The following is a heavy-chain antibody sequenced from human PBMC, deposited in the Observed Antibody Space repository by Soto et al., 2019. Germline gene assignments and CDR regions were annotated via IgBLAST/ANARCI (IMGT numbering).Heavy chain of an antibody. Sequence: QITLKESGPTLVKPTQTLTLTCTFSGFSLSTSGVGVAWIRQPPGKALEWLALIYWDDDKRYSSSLKSRLTITKDTSKNLVVLTMTNMDPVDKATYFCAHTGGGQWPQRDWGQGTLVTVSS. CDR3: AHTGGGQWPQRD. V-gene: IGHV2-5*02. CDR1: GFSLSTSGVG. CDR2: IYWDDDK. D-gene: IGHD6-19*01. J-gene: IGHJ4*02.